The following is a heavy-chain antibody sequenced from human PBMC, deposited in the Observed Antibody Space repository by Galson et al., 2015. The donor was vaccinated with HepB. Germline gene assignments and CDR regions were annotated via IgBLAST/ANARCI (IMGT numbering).Heavy chain of an antibody. CDR1: GNTFPAYY. CDR2: INPNSGGT. V-gene: IGHV1-2*06. J-gene: IGHJ6*02. Sequence: SVKVSCKASGNTFPAYYVHWVRQAPGQGLEWMGRINPNSGGTNFAQKFQDRVTMTRDKSINTAYLELSRLRTDDTAVYYCARAGTTWGLFSYYGLDVWGQGTTLTVSS. CDR3: ARAGTTWGLFSYYGLDV. D-gene: IGHD1-14*01.